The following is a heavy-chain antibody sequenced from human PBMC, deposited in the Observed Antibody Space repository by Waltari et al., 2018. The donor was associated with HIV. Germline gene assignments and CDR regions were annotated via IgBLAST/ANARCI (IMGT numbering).Heavy chain of an antibody. Sequence: QVQLQQWGAGLLKPSETLSLTCAVYGGSFSGYYWSWIRQPPGKGLEWIGEINHSGSTNYNPSLKSRVTISVDTSKNQFSLKLSSVTAADTAVYYCARSNYYGSGSYLSYFDYWGQGTLVTVSS. CDR2: INHSGST. CDR1: GGSFSGYY. D-gene: IGHD3-10*01. CDR3: ARSNYYGSGSYLSYFDY. V-gene: IGHV4-34*01. J-gene: IGHJ4*02.